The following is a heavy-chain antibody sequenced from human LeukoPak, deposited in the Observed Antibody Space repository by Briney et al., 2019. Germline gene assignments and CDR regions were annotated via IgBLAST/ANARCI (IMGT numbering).Heavy chain of an antibody. CDR1: GYTFTGYY. CDR2: INPNSGGT. J-gene: IGHJ6*02. Sequence: ASVKVSCKASGYTFTGYYMHWVRQAPGQGLEWMGWINPNSGGTNYAQKFQGRVTMTRDTSISTAYMELSRLRSDDTAVYYCARTSYGSGSYSHYYYYGMDVWGQETTVTVSS. CDR3: ARTSYGSGSYSHYYYYGMDV. V-gene: IGHV1-2*02. D-gene: IGHD3-10*01.